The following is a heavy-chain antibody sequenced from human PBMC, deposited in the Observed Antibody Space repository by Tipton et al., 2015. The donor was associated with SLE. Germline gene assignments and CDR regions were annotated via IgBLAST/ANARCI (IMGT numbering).Heavy chain of an antibody. J-gene: IGHJ4*02. CDR1: GGSISSHY. CDR3: AGDRHSTGWSYY. CDR2: IHYSGST. V-gene: IGHV4-59*11. Sequence: TLSLTCTVSGGSISSHYWGWIRQPPGKGLEWIGYIHYSGSTNYNPALKSRVTISVDTSKNQFSLKVSSVTAADTAVYYCAGDRHSTGWSYYWGQGTLVTVSS. D-gene: IGHD6-19*01.